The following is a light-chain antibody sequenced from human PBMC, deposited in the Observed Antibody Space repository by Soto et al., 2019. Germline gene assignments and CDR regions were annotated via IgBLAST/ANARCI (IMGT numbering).Light chain of an antibody. CDR3: QQYDNLPYT. V-gene: IGKV1-33*01. J-gene: IGKJ2*01. CDR1: QDINNY. Sequence: DLQMTQSPSSLSASVGDRVTITCQASQDINNYLNWYQQKPGKAPKLLIYDASNLKTGVPSRFSGSGSVTDFTFTISSLQPDDIATYYCQQYDNLPYTFGQGTKLEIK. CDR2: DAS.